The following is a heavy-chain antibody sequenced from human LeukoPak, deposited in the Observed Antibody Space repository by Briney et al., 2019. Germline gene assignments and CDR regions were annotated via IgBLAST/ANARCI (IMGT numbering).Heavy chain of an antibody. CDR1: GGSISSYY. Sequence: PSETLSLTCTVSGGSISSYYWSWIRQPPGKGLEWIGYIYYSGSTNYNPSLKSRVTILVDTSKNQFSLKLSSVTAADTAMYYCARVDVDTAMSPDYYYMDVWGKGTTVTVSS. CDR2: IYYSGST. D-gene: IGHD5-18*01. V-gene: IGHV4-59*01. J-gene: IGHJ6*03. CDR3: ARVDVDTAMSPDYYYMDV.